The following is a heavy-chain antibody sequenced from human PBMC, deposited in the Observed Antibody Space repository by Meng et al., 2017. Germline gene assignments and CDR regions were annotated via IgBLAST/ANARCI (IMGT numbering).Heavy chain of an antibody. CDR2: INHSGST. Sequence: HLQRWGAGLLKPSETLSLPCAVYGGSFSGSYWSWIRQPPGKGLEWIGEINHSGSTNYNPSLKSRVTISVDTSKNQFSLKLSSVTAADTAVYYCARGRSGTWPWYFDLWGRGTLVTVSS. CDR1: GGSFSGSY. V-gene: IGHV4-34*01. D-gene: IGHD1-1*01. J-gene: IGHJ2*01. CDR3: ARGRSGTWPWYFDL.